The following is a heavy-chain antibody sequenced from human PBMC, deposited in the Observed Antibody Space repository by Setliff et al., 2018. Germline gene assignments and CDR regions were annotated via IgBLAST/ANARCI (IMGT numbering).Heavy chain of an antibody. J-gene: IGHJ6*03. D-gene: IGHD5-18*01. CDR1: GGSFSGYY. CDR3: ARGGYSYGHHYYYYMDV. CDR2: INHSGST. V-gene: IGHV4-34*01. Sequence: PSEPLSLTFAVYGGSFSGYYWSWIRQPPGKGLEWIGEINHSGSTNYNPSLKSRVTISVDTSKNQFSLKLSSVAAADTAVYYCARGGYSYGHHYYYYMDVWGKGTTVTVSS.